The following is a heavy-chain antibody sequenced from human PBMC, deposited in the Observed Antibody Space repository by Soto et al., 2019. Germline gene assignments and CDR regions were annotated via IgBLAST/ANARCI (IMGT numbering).Heavy chain of an antibody. J-gene: IGHJ6*02. CDR3: ARGRASYYYYYYGMDV. CDR1: GGSFSGYY. Sequence: QVQLQQWGAGLLKPSETLSLTCAVYGGSFSGYYWSWIRQPPGKGLEWIGEINNSGSTNNNPSLNSRVTISVDTSKNQFSRKLSSVTAADTAVYYCARGRASYYYYYYGMDVWGQGTTVTVSS. V-gene: IGHV4-34*01. CDR2: INNSGST.